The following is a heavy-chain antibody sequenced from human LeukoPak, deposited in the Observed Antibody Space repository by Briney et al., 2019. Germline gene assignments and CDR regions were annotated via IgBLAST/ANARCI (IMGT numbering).Heavy chain of an antibody. Sequence: ASVKVSCKASGYTFTSYGISWVRQAPGQGLEWMGWISAYNGNTNYAQKLQGRVTMTTDTSTSTAYMELRSLGSEDTAVYYCARGRIQTWWDAFDIWGQGTMVTVSS. CDR3: ARGRIQTWWDAFDI. D-gene: IGHD5-18*01. J-gene: IGHJ3*02. CDR2: ISAYNGNT. V-gene: IGHV1-18*01. CDR1: GYTFTSYG.